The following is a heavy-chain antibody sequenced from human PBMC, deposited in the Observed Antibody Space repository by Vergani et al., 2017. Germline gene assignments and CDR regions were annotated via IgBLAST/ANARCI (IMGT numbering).Heavy chain of an antibody. V-gene: IGHV1-8*01. CDR3: ARAGYSSGWYFFDY. D-gene: IGHD6-19*01. CDR1: GYTFTSYD. Sequence: QVQLVQSGAEVKKPGASVKVSCKASGYTFTSYDINWVRQATGQGLEWMGWMNPNSGNTGYAQKFQGRVTMTRNTSISTAYMALSSLRSEDTAVYYCARAGYSSGWYFFDYWGQGTLVTVSS. J-gene: IGHJ4*02. CDR2: MNPNSGNT.